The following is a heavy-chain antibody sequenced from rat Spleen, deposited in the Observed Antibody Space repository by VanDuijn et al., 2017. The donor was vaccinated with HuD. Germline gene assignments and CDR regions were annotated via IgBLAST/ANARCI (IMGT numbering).Heavy chain of an antibody. D-gene: IGHD5-1*01. CDR3: TTDRPGALMDA. CDR2: IIYNGYST. CDR1: GFTFSNSG. V-gene: IGHV5-29*01. Sequence: EVQLVESGGGLVQPGRSLKLSCAASGFTFSNSGMAWVRQAPTKGLEWVATIIYNGYSTYYRDSVKGRFTISRDNAKSTLYLQMDSLRSEDTATYYCTTDRPGALMDAWGQGVSVTVSS. J-gene: IGHJ4*01.